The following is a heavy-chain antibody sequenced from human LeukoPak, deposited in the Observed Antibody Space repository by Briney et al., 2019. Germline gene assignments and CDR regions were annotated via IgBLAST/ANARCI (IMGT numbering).Heavy chain of an antibody. CDR3: ARPYYYDSSGYYYPYYFDY. Sequence: GESLKISCKGSGYSFTSYWIGWVRQMPGKGLEWMGIIYPGDSDTRYSPCFQGQVTISADKSISTAYLQWSSLKASDTAMYYCARPYYYDSSGYYYPYYFDYWGQGTLVTVSS. CDR1: GYSFTSYW. D-gene: IGHD3-22*01. CDR2: IYPGDSDT. J-gene: IGHJ4*02. V-gene: IGHV5-51*01.